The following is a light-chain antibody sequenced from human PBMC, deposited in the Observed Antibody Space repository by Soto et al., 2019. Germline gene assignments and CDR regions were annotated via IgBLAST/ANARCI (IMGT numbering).Light chain of an antibody. V-gene: IGKV1D-16*01. Sequence: IQMTQSPSSVSASVRDRVTITCRASQDIGSWFAWYQQKPGKVPKLLIYAASILQSGVPSRFSGSGSGTDFTLTISSLQSEDFVVYYCQQYGRSPTFGQGTKVDIK. CDR2: AAS. CDR1: QDIGSW. CDR3: QQYGRSPT. J-gene: IGKJ1*01.